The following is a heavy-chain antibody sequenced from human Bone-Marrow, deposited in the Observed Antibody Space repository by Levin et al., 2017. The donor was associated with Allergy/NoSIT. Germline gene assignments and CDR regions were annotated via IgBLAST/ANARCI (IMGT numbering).Heavy chain of an antibody. CDR3: ARDDLSDAFDI. J-gene: IGHJ3*02. V-gene: IGHV4-31*03. D-gene: IGHD3-3*01. CDR1: GGSISSGGYY. CDR2: IYYSGST. Sequence: SETLSLTCTVSGGSISSGGYYWSWIRQHPGKGLEWIGYIYYSGSTYYNPSLKSRVTISVDTSKNQFSLKLSSVTAADTAVYYCARDDLSDAFDIWGQGTMVTVSS.